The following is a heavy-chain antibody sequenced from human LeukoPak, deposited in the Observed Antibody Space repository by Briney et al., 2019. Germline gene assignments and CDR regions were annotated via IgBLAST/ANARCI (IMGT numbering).Heavy chain of an antibody. CDR3: AEGGYSSGWYGY. Sequence: PGRSLRLSCAASGFTFSSYAMHWVRQAPGKGLEWVAVISYDGSNKYYADSVKGRFTISRDNSKNTLYLQMNSLRAEDTAVYYCAEGGYSSGWYGYWGQGTLVTVS. V-gene: IGHV3-30-3*02. J-gene: IGHJ4*02. CDR1: GFTFSSYA. CDR2: ISYDGSNK. D-gene: IGHD6-19*01.